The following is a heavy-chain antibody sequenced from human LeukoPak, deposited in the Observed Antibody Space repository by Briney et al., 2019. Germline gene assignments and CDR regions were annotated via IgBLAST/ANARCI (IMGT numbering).Heavy chain of an antibody. CDR1: GGTFSNYA. Sequence: GASVKVSCKASGGTFSNYAISWVRQAPGQGLEWMGWISAYNGNTNYAQKLQGRVTMTTDTSTSTAYMELRSLRSDDTAVYYCARAPPITMVRGAYYYYYYYMDVWGKGTTVTISS. J-gene: IGHJ6*03. V-gene: IGHV1-18*01. D-gene: IGHD3-10*01. CDR3: ARAPPITMVRGAYYYYYYYMDV. CDR2: ISAYNGNT.